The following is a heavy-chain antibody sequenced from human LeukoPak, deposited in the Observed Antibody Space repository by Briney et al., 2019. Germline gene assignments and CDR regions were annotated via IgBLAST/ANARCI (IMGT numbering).Heavy chain of an antibody. V-gene: IGHV4-59*02. CDR1: GGSGRSDP. J-gene: IGHJ6*03. Sequence: SETLSLTCTVSGGSGRSDPWSWIRQPPGQGREWIGYISYSGSTSYNPSPKSRVTISVDTSKSQLSLKLRSVTAADTAVYYCARRTRSFSYTYGDAYYYYMDVWGKGTTVIVS. CDR2: ISYSGST. CDR3: ARRTRSFSYTYGDAYYYYMDV. D-gene: IGHD5-18*01.